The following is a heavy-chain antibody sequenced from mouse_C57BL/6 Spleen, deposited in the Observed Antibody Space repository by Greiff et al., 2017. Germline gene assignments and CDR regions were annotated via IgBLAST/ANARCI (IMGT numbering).Heavy chain of an antibody. Sequence: EVQLQQSGPELVKPGASVKISCKASGYTFTDYYMNWVKQSHGKSLEWIGDINPNNGGTSYNQKFKGKATLTVDKSSSTAYMELRSLTSEDSAVYYCARGYGKGYFDYWGQGTTLTVSS. CDR2: INPNNGGT. CDR3: ARGYGKGYFDY. D-gene: IGHD2-1*01. V-gene: IGHV1-26*01. CDR1: GYTFTDYY. J-gene: IGHJ2*01.